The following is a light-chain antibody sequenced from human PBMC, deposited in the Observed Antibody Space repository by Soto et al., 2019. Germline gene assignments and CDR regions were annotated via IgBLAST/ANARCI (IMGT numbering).Light chain of an antibody. CDR1: SSKIGAGYD. J-gene: IGLJ1*01. CDR3: QSYDSSLSCHV. CDR2: GNS. V-gene: IGLV1-40*01. Sequence: SVLTQPPSVSGAPGQRVTISCTGISSKIGAGYDVHWYQQLPGTAPKLLIYGNSNRPSGVPDRFSGSKSGTSASLAITGLQAEDEADYYCQSYDSSLSCHVLGTGKKVTV.